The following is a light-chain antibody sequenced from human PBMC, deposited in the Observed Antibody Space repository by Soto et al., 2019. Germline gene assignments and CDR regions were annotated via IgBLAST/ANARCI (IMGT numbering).Light chain of an antibody. CDR2: GAS. J-gene: IGKJ5*01. CDR3: QQRNVWPPVT. CDR1: QSVSSN. V-gene: IGKV3-15*01. Sequence: EIMMTQSPSTLSVSPGERAPLSCRASQSVSSNLAWYQQKPGQAPRLLIYGASTRATGIPARFSGSGSGTDFTLTISSLEPEDSAVYYCQQRNVWPPVTFGQGTRLEIK.